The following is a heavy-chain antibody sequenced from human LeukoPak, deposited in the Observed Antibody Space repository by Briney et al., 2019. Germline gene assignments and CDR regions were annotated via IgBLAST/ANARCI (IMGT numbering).Heavy chain of an antibody. D-gene: IGHD5-18*01. J-gene: IGHJ4*02. CDR2: INSDGSST. CDR3: ARDRRGYSYGLFDY. V-gene: IGHV3-74*01. Sequence: GGSLRLSCAASGFTFSSYWMHWVRQAPGRGLVWVSRINSDGSSTSYADSVKGRFTISRDNAKNTLYLQMNSLRAEDTAVYYCARDRRGYSYGLFDYWGQGTLATVSS. CDR1: GFTFSSYW.